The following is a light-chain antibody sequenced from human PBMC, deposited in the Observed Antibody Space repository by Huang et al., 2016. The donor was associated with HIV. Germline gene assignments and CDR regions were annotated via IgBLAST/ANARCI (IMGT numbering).Light chain of an antibody. J-gene: IGKJ3*01. Sequence: DIVMTQSPDSLAVSLGERATINCRSSQSVLDSSNSKNYLAWYQQRPGQPPKLLIYWASNRDSGVPDRCLGTGSGTDFTLTISSLQAEDVAVYFCQQYYDTPLTFGPGTKVDIK. V-gene: IGKV4-1*01. CDR1: QSVLDSSNSKNY. CDR3: QQYYDTPLT. CDR2: WAS.